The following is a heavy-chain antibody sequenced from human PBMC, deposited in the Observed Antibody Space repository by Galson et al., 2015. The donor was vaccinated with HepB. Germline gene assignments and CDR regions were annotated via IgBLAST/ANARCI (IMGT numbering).Heavy chain of an antibody. D-gene: IGHD2-2*01. J-gene: IGHJ6*02. CDR2: ISAYNGNT. V-gene: IGHV1-18*04. CDR1: GYTFTSYG. CDR3: ARGGRHCSSTSCHYYYGMDV. Sequence: SVKVSCKASGYTFTSYGISWVRQAPGQGLEWMGWISAYNGNTNYAQKLQGRVTMTTDTSTSTAYMELRSLRSGDTAVYYCARGGRHCSSTSCHYYYGMDVWGQGTTVTVSS.